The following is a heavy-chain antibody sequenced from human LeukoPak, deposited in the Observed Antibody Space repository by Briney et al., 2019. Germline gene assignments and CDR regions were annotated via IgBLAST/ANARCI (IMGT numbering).Heavy chain of an antibody. CDR1: GFTFSTYW. V-gene: IGHV3-74*03. D-gene: IGHD5-12*01. Sequence: GSLRLSCAGSGFTFSTYWMHWVRQAPGGELVWVSGINTDGSTTTYADSVKGRFTISRDNAKNTLYLQMTSLRVEDTALYYCAKESGYDVDLEYWGQGALVTVSS. CDR2: INTDGSTT. CDR3: AKESGYDVDLEY. J-gene: IGHJ4*02.